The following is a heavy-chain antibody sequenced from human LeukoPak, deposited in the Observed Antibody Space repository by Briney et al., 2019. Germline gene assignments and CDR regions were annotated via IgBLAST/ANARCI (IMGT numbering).Heavy chain of an antibody. CDR1: GGSISSYY. J-gene: IGHJ4*02. D-gene: IGHD1/OR15-1a*01. CDR3: ARGEHTCDY. V-gene: IGHV4-59*12. CDR2: LFYSGNT. Sequence: SESLSLACTVSGGSISSYYWSWIRSPPGKGLGWIAYLFYSGNTNYNPSLKSRVTLSVDMSNNQLSLGLTSVTAADTAVYYCARGEHTCDYWGQGTLVTVSS.